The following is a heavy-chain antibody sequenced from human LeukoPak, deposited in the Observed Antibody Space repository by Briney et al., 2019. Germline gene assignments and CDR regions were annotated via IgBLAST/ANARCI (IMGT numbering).Heavy chain of an antibody. Sequence: ASVKVSCKVSGYTLTELSMHWVRQAPGKGLEWMGGFDPEDGETIYAQKFQGRVTMTEDTSTDTAYMELSSLRSEDTAVYYCAASQSLQQVCEPYCGGDEPGSWYFDLWGRGTLVTVSS. CDR3: AASQSLQQVCEPYCGGDEPGSWYFDL. D-gene: IGHD2-21*02. CDR2: FDPEDGET. CDR1: GYTLTELS. J-gene: IGHJ2*01. V-gene: IGHV1-24*01.